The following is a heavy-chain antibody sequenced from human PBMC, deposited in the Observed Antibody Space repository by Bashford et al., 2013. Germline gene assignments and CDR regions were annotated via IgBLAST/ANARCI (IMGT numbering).Heavy chain of an antibody. CDR2: IRPSTGGT. D-gene: IGHD3-3*01. Sequence: ASVKVSCKASGYSFTSYYIHWVRQAPGQGLEWMGWIRPSTGGTTYAQKFQGRVTMTRDTSISTAYMELNSLTSDDTAVYYCARDRGTIFGVVVLLNWFDLWGQGTLVTVSS. J-gene: IGHJ5*02. CDR3: ARDRGTIFGVVVLLNWFDL. V-gene: IGHV1-2*02. CDR1: GYSFTSYY.